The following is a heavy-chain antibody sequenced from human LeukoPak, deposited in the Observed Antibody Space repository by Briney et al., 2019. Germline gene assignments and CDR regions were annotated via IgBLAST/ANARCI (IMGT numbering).Heavy chain of an antibody. J-gene: IGHJ4*02. CDR3: ARHVPNTVTRRRAFDY. CDR1: GGSISSSSYY. Sequence: PSETLSLTCTVSGGSISSSSYYWGWIRQPPGKGLEWIGGIYYSGSTYYNPSLKSRVTISVDTSKNQFSLKLSSVTAADTAVYYCARHVPNTVTRRRAFDYWGQGTLVTVSS. V-gene: IGHV4-39*01. D-gene: IGHD4-17*01. CDR2: IYYSGST.